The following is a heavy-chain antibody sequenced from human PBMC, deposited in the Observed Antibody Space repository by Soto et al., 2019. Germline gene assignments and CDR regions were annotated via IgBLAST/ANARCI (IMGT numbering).Heavy chain of an antibody. J-gene: IGHJ5*02. CDR2: IIPIFGTA. CDR3: ARGGIIAVAGTLDFGFDP. D-gene: IGHD6-19*01. V-gene: IGHV1-69*06. Sequence: GASVKVSCKASGGTFSSYAISWVRQAPGQGLEWMGGIIPIFGTANYAQKFQGRVTITADKSTSTAYMELSSLRSEDTAVYYCARGGIIAVAGTLDFGFDPWGQGTLVTVSS. CDR1: GGTFSSYA.